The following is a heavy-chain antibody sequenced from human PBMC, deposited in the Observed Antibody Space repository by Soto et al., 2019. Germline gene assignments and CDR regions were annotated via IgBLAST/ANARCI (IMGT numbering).Heavy chain of an antibody. CDR1: GYTFSSSG. J-gene: IGHJ4*02. V-gene: IGHV1-18*01. Sequence: ASVKVSCKPSGYTFSSSGISWVRQAPRQGLEWMGWISPHKGDTYYAQRLQGRVTMTTDTSTNTAYMELRSLRSDDTAVDVCASELDGSGSYFTNYWGPGALVTVSS. D-gene: IGHD3-10*01. CDR3: ASELDGSGSYFTNY. CDR2: ISPHKGDT.